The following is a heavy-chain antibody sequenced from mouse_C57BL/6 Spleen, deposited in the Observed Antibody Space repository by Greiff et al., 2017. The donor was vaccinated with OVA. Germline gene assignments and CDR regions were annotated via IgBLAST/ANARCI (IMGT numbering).Heavy chain of an antibody. D-gene: IGHD1-1*01. CDR1: GYTFTSYW. V-gene: IGHV1-59*01. J-gene: IGHJ2*01. CDR3: ASELVTTVVATDYFDY. CDR2: IDPSDSYT. Sequence: VQLQQPGAELVRPGTSVKLSCKASGYTFTSYWMHWVKQRPGQGLEWIGVIDPSDSYTNYNQKFKGKATLTVDTSSSTAYMQLSSLTSEDSAVYYCASELVTTVVATDYFDYWGQGTTLTVSS.